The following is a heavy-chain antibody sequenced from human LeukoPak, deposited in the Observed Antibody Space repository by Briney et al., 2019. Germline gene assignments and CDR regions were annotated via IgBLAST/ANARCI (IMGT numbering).Heavy chain of an antibody. V-gene: IGHV3-23*01. D-gene: IGHD4-23*01. CDR1: GFTFTSYA. CDR3: AKERGNNGGNTNGYFDY. Sequence: PGGSLRLSCAASGFTFTSYAMSWVRRAPGKGLEWVSVISGSGGITYSADPVKGRFSISRDNSKNTLYLQMNSLRAEDTAAYYCAKERGNNGGNTNGYFDYWGQGTLVTVSS. CDR2: ISGSGGIT. J-gene: IGHJ4*02.